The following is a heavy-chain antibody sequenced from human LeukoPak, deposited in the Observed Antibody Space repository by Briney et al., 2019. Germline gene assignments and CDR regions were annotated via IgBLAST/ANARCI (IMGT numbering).Heavy chain of an antibody. CDR2: INAYNGNT. CDR3: ARDHLWATHYFGF. Sequence: ASVKVSCKASGYTFTSYDISWVRQAPGQGLEWMGWINAYNGNTNYAQKLQGRVTMTTDTSTSTAYMELRRLTSDDTAVYYCARDHLWATHYFGFWGQGTLVTVSS. V-gene: IGHV1-18*01. CDR1: GYTFTSYD. D-gene: IGHD2-15*01. J-gene: IGHJ4*02.